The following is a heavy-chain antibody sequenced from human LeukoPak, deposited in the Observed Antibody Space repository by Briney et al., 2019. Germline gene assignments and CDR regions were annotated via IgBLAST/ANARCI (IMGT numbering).Heavy chain of an antibody. Sequence: SETLSLTCAVYGGSFSGYYWSWIRQPPGKGLEWIGEINHSGSTNYNPSLKSRVTISVDTSKNQFSLKLSSVTAADTAVYYCARGGGYYYDSSGYCIDYWGQGTLVTVSS. CDR3: ARGGGYYYDSSGYCIDY. D-gene: IGHD3-22*01. V-gene: IGHV4-34*01. CDR1: GGSFSGYY. J-gene: IGHJ4*02. CDR2: INHSGST.